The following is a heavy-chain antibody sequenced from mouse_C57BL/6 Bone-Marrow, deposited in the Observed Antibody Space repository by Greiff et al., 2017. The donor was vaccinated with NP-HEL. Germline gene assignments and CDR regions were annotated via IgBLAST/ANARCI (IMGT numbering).Heavy chain of an antibody. V-gene: IGHV14-4*01. CDR3: TCYYGSSEWYFDV. CDR2: IDPENGDT. Sequence: VQLQQSGAELVRPGASVKLSCTASGFNIKDDYMHWVKQRPEQGLEWIGWIDPENGDTEYASKFPGTATITADTSSNTAYLQLSSLTSEDTAVYYCTCYYGSSEWYFDVWGTGTTVTVSS. J-gene: IGHJ1*03. D-gene: IGHD1-1*01. CDR1: GFNIKDDY.